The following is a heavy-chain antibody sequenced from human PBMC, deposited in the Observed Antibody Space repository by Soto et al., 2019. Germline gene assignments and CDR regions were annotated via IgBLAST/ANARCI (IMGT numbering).Heavy chain of an antibody. CDR3: ARVVGATGWFDP. CDR1: GYSISSGYY. J-gene: IGHJ5*02. D-gene: IGHD1-26*01. Sequence: SETLSLTCAVSGYSISSGYYWGWIRQPPGKGLEWIGSIYHSGSTYYNPSLKSRVTISVDTSKNQFSLKLSSVTAADTAVYYCARVVGATGWFDPWGQGTLVTVSS. CDR2: IYHSGST. V-gene: IGHV4-38-2*01.